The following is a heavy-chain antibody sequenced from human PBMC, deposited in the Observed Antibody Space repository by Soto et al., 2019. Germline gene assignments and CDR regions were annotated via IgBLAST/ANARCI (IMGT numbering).Heavy chain of an antibody. CDR1: GFTFSNYW. D-gene: IGHD3-16*01. CDR3: WGAGPGG. V-gene: IGHV3-7*03. Sequence: EVHLVESGGGLVQPGGSLRLSCAASGFTFSNYWMNWVRQAPGKGLEWVANIKRDGSEKYYVDFVKGRFTISRDNAKNSLSLQMNSLRAEDTAVYYCWGAGPGGWGQGTLVTVSS. CDR2: IKRDGSEK. J-gene: IGHJ4*02.